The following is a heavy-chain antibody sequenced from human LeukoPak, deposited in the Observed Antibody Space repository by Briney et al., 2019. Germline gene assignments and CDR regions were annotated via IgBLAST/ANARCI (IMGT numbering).Heavy chain of an antibody. CDR3: ASAYSSGPNLYFDY. J-gene: IGHJ4*02. CDR1: GYTFTSYD. Sequence: GASVKVSCKASGYTFTSYDISWVRQAPGQGLEWMGWISAYNGNTNYAQKLQGRVTMTTDTSTSTAYMELRSLRSDDTAVYYCASAYSSGPNLYFDYWGQGTLVTVSS. V-gene: IGHV1-18*01. D-gene: IGHD6-19*01. CDR2: ISAYNGNT.